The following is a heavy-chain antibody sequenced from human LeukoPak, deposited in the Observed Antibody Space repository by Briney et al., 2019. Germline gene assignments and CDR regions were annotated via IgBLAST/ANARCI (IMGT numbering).Heavy chain of an antibody. V-gene: IGHV6-1*01. D-gene: IGHD4-17*01. CDR1: GDSVSSNSAA. CDR2: TYYRSKWYN. CDR3: ARDHLSDYGDVYIVFDY. J-gene: IGHJ4*02. Sequence: SQTLSLTCAISGDSVSSNSAAWNWIRQSPSRGIEWLGRTYYRSKWYNDYAVSVKSRITINPDTSKNQFSLQLNSVTPEDTAVYYCARDHLSDYGDVYIVFDYWGQGTLVTVSS.